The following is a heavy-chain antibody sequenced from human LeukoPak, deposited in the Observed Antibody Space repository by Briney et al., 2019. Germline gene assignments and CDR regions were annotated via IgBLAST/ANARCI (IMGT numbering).Heavy chain of an antibody. J-gene: IGHJ4*02. V-gene: IGHV3-23*01. D-gene: IGHD5-24*01. Sequence: HPGGSLRLSCAASGFTFSSYAMSWVRQAPGKGLEWVSAISGNGGRTYYGDSVKGRFTISRDNSKNTLYLQMNSLRAEDTAVFYCAKVVEMGTILGKFDNWGQGTLVTVSS. CDR1: GFTFSSYA. CDR2: ISGNGGRT. CDR3: AKVVEMGTILGKFDN.